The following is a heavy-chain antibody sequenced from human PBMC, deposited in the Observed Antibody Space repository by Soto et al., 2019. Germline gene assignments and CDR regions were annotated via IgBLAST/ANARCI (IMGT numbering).Heavy chain of an antibody. CDR2: IIPILTTA. J-gene: IGHJ2*01. CDR1: GGTFSSFS. CDR3: ARDRREVDIVATVDWYFDL. Sequence: QVQLVQSGAEMKKPGSSVTVSCKASGGTFSSFSINWVRQAPGQGLEWMGGIIPILTTADYAQKFQDRVTITRDTSASTAYMELSSLRSEDTAVYYCARDRREVDIVATVDWYFDLWGRGTLVTVSS. V-gene: IGHV1-69*05. D-gene: IGHD5-12*01.